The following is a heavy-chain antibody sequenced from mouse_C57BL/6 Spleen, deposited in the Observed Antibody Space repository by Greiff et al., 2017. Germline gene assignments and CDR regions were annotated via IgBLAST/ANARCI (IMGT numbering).Heavy chain of an antibody. CDR2: IDPEDGET. CDR3: ARWGLTAVVATDV. J-gene: IGHJ1*03. D-gene: IGHD1-1*01. Sequence: EVQLQQSGAELVQPGASVKLSCTASGFNFKDYYMHWVKQRTEQGLEWIGRIDPEDGETKYAPTFQGQATITADTSTNTAYMQLSSLKSEDTAVYYCARWGLTAVVATDVWGTGTTVTVSS. V-gene: IGHV14-2*01. CDR1: GFNFKDYY.